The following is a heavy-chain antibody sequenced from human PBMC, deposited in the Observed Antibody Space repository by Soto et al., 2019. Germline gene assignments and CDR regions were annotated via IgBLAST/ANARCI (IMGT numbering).Heavy chain of an antibody. CDR2: ISGSGGST. J-gene: IGHJ6*03. D-gene: IGHD5-12*01. Sequence: EVQLLESGGGLVQPGGSLRLSCAASGFTFSSYAMSWVRQAPGKGLEWVSAISGSGGSTYYADSVKSRFTISRDNSKNTLDLQMNSLRAEDTAVYYCAKEEGGYSGYDSERWQWLVLSSYYYYYMDVWGKGTTVTVSS. V-gene: IGHV3-23*01. CDR1: GFTFSSYA. CDR3: AKEEGGYSGYDSERWQWLVLSSYYYYYMDV.